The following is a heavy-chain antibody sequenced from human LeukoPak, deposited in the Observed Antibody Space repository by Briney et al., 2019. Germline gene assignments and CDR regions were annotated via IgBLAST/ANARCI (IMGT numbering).Heavy chain of an antibody. J-gene: IGHJ3*02. D-gene: IGHD2-2*01. V-gene: IGHV3-33*01. CDR3: ARDIQLYEPEDDAFDI. Sequence: PGGSLRLSCAASGFTFSSYGMHWVRQAPGKGLEWVAVIWYDGSNKYYADSVKGRFTISRDNSKNTLYLQMNSLRAEDTAVYYCARDIQLYEPEDDAFDIWGQGTMVTVSS. CDR1: GFTFSSYG. CDR2: IWYDGSNK.